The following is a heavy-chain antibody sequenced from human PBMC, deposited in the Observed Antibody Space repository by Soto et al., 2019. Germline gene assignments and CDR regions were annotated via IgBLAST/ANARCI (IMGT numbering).Heavy chain of an antibody. J-gene: IGHJ6*02. V-gene: IGHV3-9*01. CDR2: ISWNSGSI. D-gene: IGHD3-3*02. CDR3: AKDISILRAPSYCMDV. Sequence: GGSVRLSCAASGFTFDDYAMHWVRQAPGKGLEWLSGISWNSGSIGYADSVKGRFTISRDNAKNSLYLQMNSLRAEDTALYYCAKDISILRAPSYCMDVWCPGTSVTVS. CDR1: GFTFDDYA.